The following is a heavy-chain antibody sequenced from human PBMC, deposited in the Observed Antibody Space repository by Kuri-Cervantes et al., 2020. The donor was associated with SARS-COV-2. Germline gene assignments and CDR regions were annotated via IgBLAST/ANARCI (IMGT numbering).Heavy chain of an antibody. D-gene: IGHD3-3*01. CDR3: ARDGRAITIFGVVTTGGMDV. J-gene: IGHJ6*02. CDR2: INHSGST. Sequence: GSLRLSCTVSGGSVSSGSYYWSWIRQPPGKGLEWIGEINHSGSTSYNPSLKSRVTISVDTSKNQFSLKLSSVTAADTAVYYCARDGRAITIFGVVTTGGMDVWGQGTTVTVSS. CDR1: GGSVSSGSYY. V-gene: IGHV4-39*07.